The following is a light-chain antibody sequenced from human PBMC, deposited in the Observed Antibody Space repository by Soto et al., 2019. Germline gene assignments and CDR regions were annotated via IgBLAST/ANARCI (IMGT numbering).Light chain of an antibody. CDR3: QSYDSSLSGSV. Sequence: QSVLTQPPSVSGAPGQRVTISCTGSSSNIGAGYDVHWYQQLRGTAPKLLIYGNSNRPSGVPDRFSGSKSGTSASLAITGLRAEDEADYYCQSYDSSLSGSVFGGGTKLTVL. V-gene: IGLV1-40*01. CDR1: SSNIGAGYD. J-gene: IGLJ3*02. CDR2: GNS.